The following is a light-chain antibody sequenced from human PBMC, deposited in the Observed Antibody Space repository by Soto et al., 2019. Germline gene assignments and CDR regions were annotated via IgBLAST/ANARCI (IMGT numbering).Light chain of an antibody. CDR3: QTWDTGIRV. V-gene: IGLV4-69*01. J-gene: IGLJ2*01. CDR1: SGHSNYV. CDR2: LNSDGSH. Sequence: QPVLTQSPSASASLEASVKLTCTLSSGHSNYVIAWHQQQPEKGPRYLMKLNSDGSHSKGDGIPDRFSGSSSGAERYLTISSLQSEDEADYYCQTWDTGIRVFGGGTKVTVL.